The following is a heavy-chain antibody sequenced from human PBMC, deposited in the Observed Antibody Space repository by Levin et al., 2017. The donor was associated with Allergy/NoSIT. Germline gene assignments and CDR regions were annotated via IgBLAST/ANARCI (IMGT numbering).Heavy chain of an antibody. CDR1: GFHFSLYG. J-gene: IGHJ3*01. CDR3: AKRGYCSGNTCHSDDAIPV. V-gene: IGHV3-30*18. CDR2: IVFDGNDQ. D-gene: IGHD2-15*01. Sequence: GESLKISCAASGFHFSLYGMHWVRQAPGKGLEWVALIVFDGNDQYYADSVKGRFTISRDNSKNTLYLQMSSLRENDTAIYYCAKRGYCSGNTCHSDDAIPVWGQGTLVIVSS.